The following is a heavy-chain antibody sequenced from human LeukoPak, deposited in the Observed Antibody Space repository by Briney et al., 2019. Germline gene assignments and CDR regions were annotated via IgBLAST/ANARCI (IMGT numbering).Heavy chain of an antibody. CDR1: GFTFSRYW. J-gene: IGHJ4*02. Sequence: PGGSLRLSCAASGFTFSRYWMHWVRQAPGKGLVWVSRINTDGSSTSYADSVKGRFTISRDNAKTTLYLQMNSLRVDDTAVYYCKRGYPIFDYWGQGTLVTVSS. D-gene: IGHD3-16*02. CDR2: INTDGSST. V-gene: IGHV3-74*01. CDR3: KRGYPIFDY.